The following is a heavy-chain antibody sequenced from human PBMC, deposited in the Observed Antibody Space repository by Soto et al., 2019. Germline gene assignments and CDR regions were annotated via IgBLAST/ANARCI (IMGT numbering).Heavy chain of an antibody. CDR2: NYYSGST. V-gene: IGHV4-39*01. J-gene: IGHJ4*02. D-gene: IGHD2-8*01. CDR1: GGSISSSSYY. CDR3: ARSPVLMVYAAHFDY. Sequence: SETLSLTCTVSGGSISSSSYYWGWIRQPPGKGLEWIGSNYYSGSTYYNPSLKSRVTISVDTSKNQFSLKLSSVTAADTAVYYCARSPVLMVYAAHFDYWCPGTLVTVSS.